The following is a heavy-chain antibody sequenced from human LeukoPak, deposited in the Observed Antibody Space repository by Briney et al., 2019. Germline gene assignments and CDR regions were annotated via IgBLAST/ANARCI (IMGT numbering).Heavy chain of an antibody. Sequence: ASVKVSCKASGFIFTTVGITWVRQAPGQGLEWMGWISTYSGNTNYAQKFQGRVTMTTETSTTTAYMELRSLRSDDTAVYYCARGHDSSSYLFYWGQGTLVTVSS. D-gene: IGHD3-22*01. CDR3: ARGHDSSSYLFY. CDR1: GFIFTTVG. CDR2: ISTYSGNT. J-gene: IGHJ4*02. V-gene: IGHV1-18*01.